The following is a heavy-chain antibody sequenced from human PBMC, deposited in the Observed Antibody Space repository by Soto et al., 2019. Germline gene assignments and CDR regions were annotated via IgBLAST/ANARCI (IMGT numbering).Heavy chain of an antibody. CDR1: GFTFSSYW. D-gene: IGHD2-15*01. Sequence: EVQLVESGGGLVQPGESLRLSCAASGFTFSSYWMHWVRQAPGKGLVWVSRINSDGSSTSYAGSVKGRFTISRDNAKNTLYLQMKSLRAEDTAVYYCVRTSLGVAAATREDYWGQGTLVTVSS. V-gene: IGHV3-74*01. J-gene: IGHJ4*02. CDR2: INSDGSST. CDR3: VRTSLGVAAATREDY.